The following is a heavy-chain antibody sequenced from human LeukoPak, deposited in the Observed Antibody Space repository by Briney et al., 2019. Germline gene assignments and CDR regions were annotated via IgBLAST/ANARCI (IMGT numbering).Heavy chain of an antibody. CDR1: GGSFSGYY. V-gene: IGHV4-34*01. Sequence: PSETLSLTCAVYGGSFSGYYWSWIRQPPGKGLEWIGEINHSGSTNYNPSLKSRVTISVDTSKNQFSLKLSSVTAADTAVYYCAGEIAAAGTSFDYWGQGTLVTVSS. J-gene: IGHJ4*02. CDR2: INHSGST. CDR3: AGEIAAAGTSFDY. D-gene: IGHD6-13*01.